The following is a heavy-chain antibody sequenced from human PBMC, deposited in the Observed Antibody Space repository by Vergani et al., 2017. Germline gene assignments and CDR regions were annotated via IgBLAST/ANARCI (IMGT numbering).Heavy chain of an antibody. Sequence: EVQLVESGGGLIQPGGSLPLSCPASVFTVSSNYISWVRQAPGNGLDWLSVIYIDGTTYYADSVNGRFTISRDNSDNMVYLQMSSLSAEDTAVYSCARAGSIAGNFGWFDPWGQGTLVTVSS. J-gene: IGHJ5*02. V-gene: IGHV3-53*01. CDR2: IYIDGTT. CDR1: VFTVSSNY. CDR3: ARAGSIAGNFGWFDP. D-gene: IGHD6-13*01.